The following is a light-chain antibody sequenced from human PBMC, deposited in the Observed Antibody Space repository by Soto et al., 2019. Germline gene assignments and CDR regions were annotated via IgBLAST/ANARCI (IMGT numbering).Light chain of an antibody. V-gene: IGKV2-28*01. Sequence: EIVLTQSPLSLPVTPGEPASISCRSSQSLLHSNGNNSLDWFLQKPGQSPQLLIYFGSNRASGVPDRFSGIGSGTDFTLKISRVEAEDVGIYYCMQALQFPLTFGGGTKVEIK. CDR1: QSLLHSNGNNS. CDR3: MQALQFPLT. CDR2: FGS. J-gene: IGKJ4*01.